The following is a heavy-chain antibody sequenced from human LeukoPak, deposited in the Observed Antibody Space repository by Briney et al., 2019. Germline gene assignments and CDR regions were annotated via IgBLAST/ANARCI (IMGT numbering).Heavy chain of an antibody. V-gene: IGHV4-59*01. D-gene: IGHD5-18*01. CDR2: IYYSGST. Sequence: PSETLSLTCTVSGGSISRYYWSWIRQPPGKGLEWIGYIYYSGSTTYNPSLKSRVTISVDTSKNQFSLKLSSMTAADTAVYYCARFRVDTYWYFDFWGRGTLVTVSS. CDR1: GGSISRYY. CDR3: ARFRVDTYWYFDF. J-gene: IGHJ2*01.